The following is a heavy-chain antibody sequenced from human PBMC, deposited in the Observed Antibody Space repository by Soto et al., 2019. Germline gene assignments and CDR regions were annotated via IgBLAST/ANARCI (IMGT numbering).Heavy chain of an antibody. D-gene: IGHD3-10*01. J-gene: IGHJ4*02. CDR1: GGTFSSYA. CDR2: IIPIFGTA. CDR3: ATRTPVVRGVIPLSLVY. Sequence: SVKVSCKASGGTFSSYAISWVRQAPGQGLEWMGGIIPIFGTANYAQKFQGRVTITADESTSTAYMELSSLRSEDTAVYYCATRTPVVRGVIPLSLVYWGQGTLVTVSS. V-gene: IGHV1-69*13.